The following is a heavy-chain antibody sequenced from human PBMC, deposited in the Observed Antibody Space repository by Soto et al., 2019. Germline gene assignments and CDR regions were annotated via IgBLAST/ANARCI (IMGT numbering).Heavy chain of an antibody. V-gene: IGHV4-34*01. D-gene: IGHD6-13*01. CDR2: INHSGST. CDR1: GGAFSGYY. J-gene: IGHJ4*02. Sequence: NPXXTLSLTCAVYGGAFSGYYWSWIRQPPGKGLEWIGEINHSGSTNYNPSLKSRVTISVDTSKNQFSLKLSSVTAADTAVYYCARAWVAAAGTTFDYWGQGTLGTVS. CDR3: ARAWVAAAGTTFDY.